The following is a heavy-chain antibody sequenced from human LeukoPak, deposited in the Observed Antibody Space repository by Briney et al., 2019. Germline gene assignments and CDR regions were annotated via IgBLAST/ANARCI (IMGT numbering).Heavy chain of an antibody. Sequence: SETLSLTCTVSGGSISSPLYFWSWIRQPAGKGLEWIGRIYSGGSTTYNPSLENRVSMSVDTSKNQFSLKLSSVTAADTAVYYCAREPYYYDTSRYYSPLDYWGQGTLVTVSS. D-gene: IGHD3-22*01. J-gene: IGHJ4*02. V-gene: IGHV4-61*02. CDR1: GGSISSPLYF. CDR3: AREPYYYDTSRYYSPLDY. CDR2: IYSGGST.